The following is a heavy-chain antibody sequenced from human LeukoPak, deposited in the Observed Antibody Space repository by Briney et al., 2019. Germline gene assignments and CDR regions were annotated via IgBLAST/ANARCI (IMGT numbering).Heavy chain of an antibody. V-gene: IGHV1-69*04. D-gene: IGHD5-24*01. Sequence: ASVKVSCKASGGTFSSYAISWVRQAPGQGLEWMGRIIPILGIANYAQKFQGRVTITADKSTSTAYMELSSLRSEDTAVYYCARGVYRDGYNLGYRGQGTLVTVSS. J-gene: IGHJ4*02. CDR1: GGTFSSYA. CDR3: ARGVYRDGYNLGY. CDR2: IIPILGIA.